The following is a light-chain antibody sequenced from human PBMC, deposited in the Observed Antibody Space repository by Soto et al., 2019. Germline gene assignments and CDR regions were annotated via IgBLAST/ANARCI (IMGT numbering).Light chain of an antibody. V-gene: IGLV1-51*02. CDR2: ENN. J-gene: IGLJ1*01. CDR1: SYNIGNNY. Sequence: QSVLTQPPSVSAAPGQKVTSSCSGSSYNIGNNYVSWYQQLPGTAPKLLIYENNKRPSGIPDRFSGSMSGTSATLGITGLLTGDEADYYCGTWDSSLSAGVLGTGTKVTVL. CDR3: GTWDSSLSAGV.